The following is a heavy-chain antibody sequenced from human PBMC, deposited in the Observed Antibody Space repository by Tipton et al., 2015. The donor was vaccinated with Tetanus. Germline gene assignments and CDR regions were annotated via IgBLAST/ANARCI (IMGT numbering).Heavy chain of an antibody. CDR1: GGSFSGYY. CDR3: ARGVAGGAAAGIWFDP. Sequence: TLSLTCAVYGGSFSGYYWSWIRQPPGKGLEWIGEINHSGSTNYNPSLKSRVTISVDTSKNQFSRKLSSVTAADTAVYYCARGVAGGAAAGIWFDPWGQGTLVTVSS. J-gene: IGHJ5*02. CDR2: INHSGST. V-gene: IGHV4-34*01. D-gene: IGHD6-13*01.